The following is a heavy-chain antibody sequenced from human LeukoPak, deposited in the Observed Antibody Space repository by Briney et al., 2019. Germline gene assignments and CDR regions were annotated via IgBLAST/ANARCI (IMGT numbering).Heavy chain of an antibody. D-gene: IGHD1-26*01. CDR1: GYTLTGYY. V-gene: IGHV1-2*02. Sequence: ASVKVSCKASGYTLTGYYMHWVRQAPGQGLEWMGWIKPNSGGTNYAQKFQGRVTMTRDTSISTAYMELSRLRSDDTAVYYCARDWEYSGSYCAYWGQGTLVTVSS. CDR2: IKPNSGGT. CDR3: ARDWEYSGSYCAY. J-gene: IGHJ4*02.